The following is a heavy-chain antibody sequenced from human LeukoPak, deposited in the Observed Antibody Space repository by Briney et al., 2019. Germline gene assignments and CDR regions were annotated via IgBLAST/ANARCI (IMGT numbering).Heavy chain of an antibody. V-gene: IGHV3-48*03. J-gene: IGHJ6*03. CDR3: AADGYCGGGSCPNYHYYMDV. D-gene: IGHD2-15*01. CDR1: GFSFSSSE. Sequence: GGSLRLSCAASGFSFSSSEMNWVRQAPGKGLEWLSYISSSGRTIYYADSVKGRFTISRDNAKTSLYLQMHSLRAEDTAVYYCAADGYCGGGSCPNYHYYMDVWGKGTTVTVSS. CDR2: ISSSGRTI.